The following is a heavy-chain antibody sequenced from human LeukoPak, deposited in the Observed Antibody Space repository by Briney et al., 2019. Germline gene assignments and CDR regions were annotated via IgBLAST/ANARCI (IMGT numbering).Heavy chain of an antibody. D-gene: IGHD1-1*01. V-gene: IGHV4-34*01. J-gene: IGHJ4*02. CDR3: ARGSSNWNDAYFDY. CDR2: INHSGST. CDR1: GGSFSGYY. Sequence: SETLSLTCAVYGGSFSGYYWSWIRQPPGKGLEWIGEINHSGSTNYNPSLKSRVTISVDTSKNQFSLKLSSVTAADTAVYYCARGSSNWNDAYFDYWGQGTLVTVSS.